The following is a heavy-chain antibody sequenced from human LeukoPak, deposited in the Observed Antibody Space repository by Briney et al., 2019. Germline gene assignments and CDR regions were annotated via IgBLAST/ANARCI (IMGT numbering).Heavy chain of an antibody. V-gene: IGHV3-11*04. J-gene: IGHJ2*01. CDR1: GFTFSDCY. Sequence: GGSLRLSCAASGFTFSDCYMSWIRQAPGKGLEWVSYISSSGSTIYYADSVKGRFTISRDNAKNSLYLQMSSLRDEDTAVYYCAKNNDYGGSYWYFDLWGRGTLVTVSS. CDR2: ISSSGSTI. D-gene: IGHD4-23*01. CDR3: AKNNDYGGSYWYFDL.